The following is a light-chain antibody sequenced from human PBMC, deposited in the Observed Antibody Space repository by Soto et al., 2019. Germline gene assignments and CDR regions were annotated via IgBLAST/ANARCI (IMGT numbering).Light chain of an antibody. V-gene: IGLV3-21*04. Sequence: SYELTQPPSVSVAPGKTARITCGGNNIGSKSVHWYQQKPGQAPVLVIYYDSDRPSGIPERFSGSNSANTATLTISRVEAGDEADYYCQVWDSSSAHPVFGGGTKLTVL. J-gene: IGLJ3*02. CDR3: QVWDSSSAHPV. CDR1: NIGSKS. CDR2: YDS.